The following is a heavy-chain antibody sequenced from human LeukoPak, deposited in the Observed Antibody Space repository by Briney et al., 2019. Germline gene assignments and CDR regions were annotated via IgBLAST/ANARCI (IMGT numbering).Heavy chain of an antibody. Sequence: ASVKVSCKASGYTFTSYGISWVRQAPGQGLEWMGWISAYNGNTNYAQKLQGRVTMTTDTSTSTAYMELRSLRSDDTAVYYCARSLTGSGWPFYFDYRGQGTLVTVSS. D-gene: IGHD6-19*01. J-gene: IGHJ4*02. CDR2: ISAYNGNT. V-gene: IGHV1-18*04. CDR1: GYTFTSYG. CDR3: ARSLTGSGWPFYFDY.